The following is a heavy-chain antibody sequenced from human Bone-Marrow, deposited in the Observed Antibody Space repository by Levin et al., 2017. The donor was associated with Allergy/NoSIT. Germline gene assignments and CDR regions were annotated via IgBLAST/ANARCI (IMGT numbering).Heavy chain of an antibody. CDR3: ARGPACRTTSGNPDY. D-gene: IGHD2-2*01. Sequence: GGSLRLSCAASGFSFSSYDMHWVRQAPGKGLEWVALIWNDGTIKYYADSVKGRFTISRDNSKNTLYLQMNSLRAEDTAVYYCARGPACRTTSGNPDYWGQGTLVTVSS. V-gene: IGHV3-33*01. CDR1: GFSFSSYD. J-gene: IGHJ4*02. CDR2: IWNDGTIK.